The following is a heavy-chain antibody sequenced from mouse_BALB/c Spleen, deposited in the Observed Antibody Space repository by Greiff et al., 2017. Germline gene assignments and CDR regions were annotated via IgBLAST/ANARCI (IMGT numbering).Heavy chain of an antibody. D-gene: IGHD2-3*01. J-gene: IGHJ4*01. Sequence: EVQLQQSGAELVRSGASVKLSCTASGFNIKDYYMHWVKQRPEQGLEWIGWIDPENGDTEYAPKFQGKATMTADTSSNTAYLQLSSLTSEDTAVYYCARGGYYEGYYAMDYWGQGTSVTVSS. CDR1: GFNIKDYY. V-gene: IGHV14-4*02. CDR3: ARGGYYEGYYAMDY. CDR2: IDPENGDT.